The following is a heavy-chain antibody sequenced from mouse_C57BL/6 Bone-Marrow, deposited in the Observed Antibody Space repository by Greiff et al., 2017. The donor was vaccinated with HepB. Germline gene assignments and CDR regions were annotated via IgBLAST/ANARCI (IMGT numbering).Heavy chain of an antibody. CDR1: GFSLASYG. CDR3: ARKYGLLWLREDWYFDV. CDR2: IWSGGST. V-gene: IGHV2-2*01. D-gene: IGHD2-2*01. Sequence: QVQLQQSGPGLVQPSQSLSITCTVSGFSLASYGVHWVRQSPGKGLEWLGVIWSGGSTDYNAAFISRLSISKDNSKSQVFFKMNSLQADDTAIYYCARKYGLLWLREDWYFDVWGTGTTVTVSS. J-gene: IGHJ1*03.